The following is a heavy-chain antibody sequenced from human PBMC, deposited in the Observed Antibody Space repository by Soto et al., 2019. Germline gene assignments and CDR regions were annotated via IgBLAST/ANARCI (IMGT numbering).Heavy chain of an antibody. CDR2: IYYSGST. D-gene: IGHD6-13*01. V-gene: IGHV4-59*01. CDR3: ARDRLAAAAAEVAFDI. Sequence: QVQLQESGPGLVKPSETLSLTCTVSGGSISTYYWSWIRQPPGKGLEWIGYIYYSGSTNYNPSLKSRVTISVDTSKNQCSLKLNSVTAADTAVYYCARDRLAAAAAEVAFDIWGQGTMVTVSS. CDR1: GGSISTYY. J-gene: IGHJ3*02.